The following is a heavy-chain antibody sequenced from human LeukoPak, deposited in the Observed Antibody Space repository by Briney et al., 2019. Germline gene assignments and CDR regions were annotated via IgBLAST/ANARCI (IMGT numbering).Heavy chain of an antibody. Sequence: PGGSLRLSCAASGFIFSDYYMTWIRQAPGKGLEWLSYISGSGSDTNYADSVKGRFTTSRDNAKNSLYLQMNSLRAEDTAVYYCARGGWSLDYWGQGTLVTVSS. CDR2: ISGSGSDT. CDR1: GFIFSDYY. D-gene: IGHD6-19*01. CDR3: ARGGWSLDY. V-gene: IGHV3-11*06. J-gene: IGHJ4*02.